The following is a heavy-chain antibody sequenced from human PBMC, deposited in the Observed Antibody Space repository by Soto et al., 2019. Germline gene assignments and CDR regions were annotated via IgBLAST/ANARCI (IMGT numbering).Heavy chain of an antibody. CDR3: ARSAVGVTRNYDSDGLDV. CDR2: IIPILGIA. V-gene: IGHV1-69*02. CDR1: GGTFSSYT. Sequence: QVQLVQSGAEVKKPGSSVKVSCKASGGTFSSYTISWVRQAPGQGLEWMGRIIPILGIANYAQKFQGRVTITADKSTSTASMELSSLRSEDTAVYYCARSAVGVTRNYDSDGLDVWGQGTTVTVSS. J-gene: IGHJ6*02. D-gene: IGHD3-16*01.